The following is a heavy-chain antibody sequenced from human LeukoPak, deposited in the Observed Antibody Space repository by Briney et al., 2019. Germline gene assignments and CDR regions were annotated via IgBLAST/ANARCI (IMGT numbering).Heavy chain of an antibody. J-gene: IGHJ6*03. CDR3: ARFTRITMVRGVSADYYYYMDV. CDR1: GYTFTSYD. Sequence: ASVKVSCKASGYTFTSYDINWVRQATGQGLEWMGWMNPNSGNTGYAQKFQGRVTMTRNTSISTAYMELSSLRSEDTAVYYCARFTRITMVRGVSADYYYYMDVWGKGTTVTISS. CDR2: MNPNSGNT. V-gene: IGHV1-8*01. D-gene: IGHD3-10*01.